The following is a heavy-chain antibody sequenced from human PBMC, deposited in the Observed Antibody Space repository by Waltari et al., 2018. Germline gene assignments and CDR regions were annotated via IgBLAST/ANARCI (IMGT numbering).Heavy chain of an antibody. V-gene: IGHV4-38-2*02. J-gene: IGHJ4*02. CDR1: GYSISGGYY. CDR2: IYHSGRT. D-gene: IGHD2-2*01. Sequence: QVQLQESGPGLVKPSETLSLTCTVSGYSISGGYYWGWIRQPPGEGLEWIGNIYHSGRTSSHPALMIRVTISVDTSKNQFSLNLSSVTAADTAVYYCARRYCSDISCRVVEHYFDYWGQGTLVTVSS. CDR3: ARRYCSDISCRVVEHYFDY.